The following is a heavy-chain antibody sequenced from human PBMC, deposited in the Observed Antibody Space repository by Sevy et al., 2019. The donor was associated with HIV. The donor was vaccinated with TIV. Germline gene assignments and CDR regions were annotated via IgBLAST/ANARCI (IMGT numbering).Heavy chain of an antibody. J-gene: IGHJ4*02. V-gene: IGHV3-23*01. CDR3: ARKYDSSGYFDY. D-gene: IGHD3-22*01. CDR1: GFTFSNYA. Sequence: GGSLRLSCAASGFTFSNYAMNWVRQAPGKGLEWVSGISGSGGSGTKTNYADSVKGRFTISRDVSKNSLFLLLNSLRAEETAIYYCARKYDSSGYFDYWGQRTLVTVSS. CDR2: ISGSGGSGTKT.